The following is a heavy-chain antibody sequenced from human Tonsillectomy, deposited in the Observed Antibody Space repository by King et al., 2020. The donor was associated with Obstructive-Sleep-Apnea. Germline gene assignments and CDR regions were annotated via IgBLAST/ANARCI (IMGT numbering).Heavy chain of an antibody. CDR3: ARENYYIVD. CDR1: GFIVSSNY. V-gene: IGHV3-66*01. CDR2: IYSGGTT. Sequence: VQLVESGGGLVQPGGSLRLSCAAFGFIVSSNYMSWVRQAPGKGLEWVSVIYSGGTTYYADSVKGRFTISRDNSKNTLYLQLNSLRDDDTAMYYCARENYYIVDWGRGTLVTVSS. J-gene: IGHJ4*02.